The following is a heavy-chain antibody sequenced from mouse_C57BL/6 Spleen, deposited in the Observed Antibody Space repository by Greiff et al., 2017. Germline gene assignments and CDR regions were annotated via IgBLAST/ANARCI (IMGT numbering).Heavy chain of an antibody. CDR3: ARGDYDFRYFDV. CDR1: GYTFTSYW. D-gene: IGHD2-4*01. CDR2: IDPSDSYT. V-gene: IGHV1-69*01. Sequence: VQLQQPGAELVMPGASVKLSCKASGYTFTSYWMHWVKQRPGQGLEWIGEIDPSDSYTNYNQKFKGKSTLTVDKSSSTAYMQLSSLTSEDSAVYDCARGDYDFRYFDVWGTGTTVTVSS. J-gene: IGHJ1*03.